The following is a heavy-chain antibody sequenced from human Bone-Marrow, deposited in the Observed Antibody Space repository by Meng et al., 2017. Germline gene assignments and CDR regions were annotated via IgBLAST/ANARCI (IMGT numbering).Heavy chain of an antibody. Sequence: SGPTLVKPTQTLTLTCTFSGFSLSTSGVGVGWIRQPPGKALEWLALIYWDDDKRYSPSLKGRLTITKDTSKNQVVLTMTNMDPVDTATYYCAHMGSAVTTDYYYYGMDVWGQGTTVTVSS. J-gene: IGHJ6*02. CDR2: IYWDDDK. V-gene: IGHV2-5*02. CDR1: GFSLSTSGVG. CDR3: AHMGSAVTTDYYYYGMDV. D-gene: IGHD4-17*01.